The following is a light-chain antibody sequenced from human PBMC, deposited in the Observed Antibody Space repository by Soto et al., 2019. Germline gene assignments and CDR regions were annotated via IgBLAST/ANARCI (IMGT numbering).Light chain of an antibody. CDR1: SSDVGGYNY. J-gene: IGLJ1*01. CDR3: SSYTSSSTLHYV. CDR2: EVS. Sequence: QSALTQPASVSGSPGQSITISCTGTSSDVGGYNYVSWYQQHPGKAPKLMIYEVSNRPSGVSNRFSGSKSGNTASLTISGLQAEDEADYYCSSYTSSSTLHYVFGTGTKATVL. V-gene: IGLV2-14*01.